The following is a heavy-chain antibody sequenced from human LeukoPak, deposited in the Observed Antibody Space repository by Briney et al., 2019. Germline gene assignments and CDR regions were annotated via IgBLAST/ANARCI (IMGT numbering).Heavy chain of an antibody. D-gene: IGHD6-19*01. J-gene: IGHJ4*02. CDR3: AKEAYSSGWYYFDY. V-gene: IGHV3-9*01. CDR1: GFTFDDYA. Sequence: GGSLRLSCAASGFTFDDYAMHWVRQAPGKGLEWVSGISWNSGSIGYADPVKGRFTISRDNAKNSLYLQMNSLRAEDTALYYCAKEAYSSGWYYFDYWGQGTLVTVSS. CDR2: ISWNSGSI.